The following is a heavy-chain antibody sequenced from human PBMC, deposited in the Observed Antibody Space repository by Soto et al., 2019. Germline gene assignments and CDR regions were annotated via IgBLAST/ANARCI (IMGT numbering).Heavy chain of an antibody. V-gene: IGHV1-3*01. CDR3: ASPQYGSCGGVFCYSFDY. CDR2: MNAGNGNT. CDR1: GDTFTKFP. D-gene: IGHD2-21*01. J-gene: IGHJ4*02. Sequence: QVQLMQSGAEVKTPGASVRISCEASGDTFTKFPFHWVRQAPGQRLEWMAWMNAGNGNTKFSQKFQGRVTITRDTSASTAYMELSSLRSEDTAVYYCASPQYGSCGGVFCYSFDYWGQGTLVTVSS.